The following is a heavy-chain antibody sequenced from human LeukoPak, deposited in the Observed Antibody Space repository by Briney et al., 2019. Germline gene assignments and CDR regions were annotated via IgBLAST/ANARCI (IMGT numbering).Heavy chain of an antibody. CDR2: ISYDGSET. D-gene: IGHD6-13*01. Sequence: QTGGSLRLSCAASGFPFSTYAMHWVRQAPGKGLNWVAVISYDGSETYYADSVKGRFTISRDNSNDKLYLQMNSLRAEDTALYYCAKDSLRPQQLVSLVFDYWGQGTLVTVSS. CDR1: GFPFSTYA. J-gene: IGHJ4*02. V-gene: IGHV3-30*04. CDR3: AKDSLRPQQLVSLVFDY.